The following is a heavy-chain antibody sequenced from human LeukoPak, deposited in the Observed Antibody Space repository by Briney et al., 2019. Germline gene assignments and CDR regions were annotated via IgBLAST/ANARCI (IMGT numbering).Heavy chain of an antibody. CDR3: ARGVDEFDY. CDR1: GGTFSSYA. D-gene: IGHD3/OR15-3a*01. Sequence: GASVKVSCKASGGTFSSYAISWVRQAPGQGLEWMGRIIPILGIANYAQKFQGRVTITADKSTSTAYMELSSLRSEDTAVCYCARGVDEFDYWGQGTLVTVSS. V-gene: IGHV1-69*04. CDR2: IIPILGIA. J-gene: IGHJ4*02.